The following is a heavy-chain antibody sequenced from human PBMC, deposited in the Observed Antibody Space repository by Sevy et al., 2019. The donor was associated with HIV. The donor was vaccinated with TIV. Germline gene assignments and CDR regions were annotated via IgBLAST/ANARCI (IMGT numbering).Heavy chain of an antibody. D-gene: IGHD3-10*01. V-gene: IGHV3-30*04. CDR3: ARSYYFTSGSYFDY. Sequence: GGSLRLSCAASGFTFSSYAMHWVRQAPGKRLEWVASISYDGRDKYFADSVKGLFTISRDNSENAFYLQMNTPRAEDTALYYCARSYYFTSGSYFDYWGQGTLVTVSS. J-gene: IGHJ4*02. CDR1: GFTFSSYA. CDR2: ISYDGRDK.